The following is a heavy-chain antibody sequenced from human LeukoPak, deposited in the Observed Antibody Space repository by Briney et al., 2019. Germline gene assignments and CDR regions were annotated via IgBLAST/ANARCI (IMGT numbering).Heavy chain of an antibody. D-gene: IGHD3-10*01. Sequence: SVKVSCKASGGTFSSYAISWVRQAPGQGLEWMGGIIPIFGTANYAQKFQGRVTITADGSTSTAYMELSSLRSEDTAVYYCARAQDMVRGVTSVYYYYYMDVWGKGTTVTVSS. V-gene: IGHV1-69*13. CDR3: ARAQDMVRGVTSVYYYYYMDV. CDR1: GGTFSSYA. J-gene: IGHJ6*03. CDR2: IIPIFGTA.